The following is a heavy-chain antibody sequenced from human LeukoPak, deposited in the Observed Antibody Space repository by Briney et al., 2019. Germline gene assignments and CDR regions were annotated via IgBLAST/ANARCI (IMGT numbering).Heavy chain of an antibody. CDR1: GGSVSSGSYY. Sequence: SETLSLTCTVSGGSVSSGSYYWSWIRQPPGKGLEWIGYIYYSGSTNYNPSFKSRVTISVDTSKNQFSLKLSSVTAADAAVYYCARAALVRGVSVWGQGTTVTVSS. CDR2: IYYSGST. J-gene: IGHJ6*02. CDR3: ARAALVRGVSV. V-gene: IGHV4-61*01. D-gene: IGHD3-10*01.